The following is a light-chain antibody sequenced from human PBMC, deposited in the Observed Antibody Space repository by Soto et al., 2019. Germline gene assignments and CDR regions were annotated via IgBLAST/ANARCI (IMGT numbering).Light chain of an antibody. CDR2: GAS. J-gene: IGKJ4*01. V-gene: IGKV3-20*01. Sequence: EIVLTQSPGTLSLSPGERATLSCRASQSVSSSYLAWYQQKPGPAPRLLIYGASSRATGITDRFSGSGSGTDFTLTISRLAPEDFAVYYCQQYGSSPLTFGGGTKVEIK. CDR1: QSVSSSY. CDR3: QQYGSSPLT.